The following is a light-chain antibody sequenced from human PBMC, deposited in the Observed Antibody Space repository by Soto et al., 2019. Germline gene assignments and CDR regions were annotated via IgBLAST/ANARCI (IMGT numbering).Light chain of an antibody. CDR1: SSNIGSNT. CDR2: SNN. J-gene: IGLJ1*01. Sequence: QLVLTHPPSASGTPGQRVTISCSGSSSNIGSNTVNWYQQLPGTAPKLLIYSNNQRPSGVPDRFSGSKSGTSASLAISGLQSEDEADYYCAAWGDSLNGYVFGTGTKLTVL. CDR3: AAWGDSLNGYV. V-gene: IGLV1-44*01.